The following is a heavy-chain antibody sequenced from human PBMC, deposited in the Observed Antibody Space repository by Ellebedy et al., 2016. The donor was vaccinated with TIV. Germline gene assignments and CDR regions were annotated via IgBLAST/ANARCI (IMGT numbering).Heavy chain of an antibody. CDR2: ISYDGSNK. V-gene: IGHV3-30*18. Sequence: GESLKISCAASGFTFSSYGMHWVRQAPGKGLEWVAVISYDGSNKYYADSVKGRFTISRDNSKNTLYLQMNSLRAEDTAVYYCAKNTDYYDSSGEAYWGQGTLVTVSS. J-gene: IGHJ4*02. D-gene: IGHD3-22*01. CDR1: GFTFSSYG. CDR3: AKNTDYYDSSGEAY.